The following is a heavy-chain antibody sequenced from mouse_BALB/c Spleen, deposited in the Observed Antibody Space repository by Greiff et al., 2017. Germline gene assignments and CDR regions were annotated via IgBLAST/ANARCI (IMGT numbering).Heavy chain of an antibody. CDR3: ARSGITTVVSSY. D-gene: IGHD1-1*01. V-gene: IGHV1-54*01. Sequence: QVQLKESGPELMKPGASVKISCKASGYAFTNYLIEWVKQRPGQGLEWIGVINPGSGGTNYNEKFKGKATLTADKSSSTAYMQLSSLTSDDSAVYFCARSGITTVVSSYWGQGTLVTVSA. J-gene: IGHJ3*01. CDR2: INPGSGGT. CDR1: GYAFTNYL.